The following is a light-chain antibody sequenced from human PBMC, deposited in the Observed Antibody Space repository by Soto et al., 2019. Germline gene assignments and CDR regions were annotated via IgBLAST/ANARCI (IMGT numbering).Light chain of an antibody. CDR2: AAS. Sequence: IQRTQSPSFLSASVGYRVTITCGASQSISSYLNWYQQKPGKAPKLLIYAASSLQSGVPSRFSGSGSGTDFTLTISSLQTEDFATYYGQQSFRSPITFGQGTRLEI. J-gene: IGKJ5*01. CDR3: QQSFRSPIT. V-gene: IGKV1-39*01. CDR1: QSISSY.